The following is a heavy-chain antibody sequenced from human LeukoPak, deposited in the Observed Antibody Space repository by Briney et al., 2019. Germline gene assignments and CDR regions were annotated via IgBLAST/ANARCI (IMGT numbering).Heavy chain of an antibody. J-gene: IGHJ4*02. CDR3: ARGVAVRPGIAVAAFDH. D-gene: IGHD6-19*01. V-gene: IGHV1-2*02. CDR2: INPNSGGT. Sequence: ASVKVSCKASGYTFTGYYMHWVRQAPGQGLEWMGWINPNSGGTNYAQKFQGRVTMTRDTSISTAYMELSRLRSDDTAVYYCARGVAVRPGIAVAAFDHCGQGTLVTVSS. CDR1: GYTFTGYY.